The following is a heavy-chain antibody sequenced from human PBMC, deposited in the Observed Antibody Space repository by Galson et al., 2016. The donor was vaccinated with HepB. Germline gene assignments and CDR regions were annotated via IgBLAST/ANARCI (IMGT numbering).Heavy chain of an antibody. CDR1: GFIFSNYD. Sequence: RLSCAASGFIFSNYDMHWVRQVAGKGLEWVSCIDIAGDTYYPDSVKGRFTISRENAKSTVYLQISSLRAEETAVYYCVRXVAGCDYWGQGTLVTVSS. V-gene: IGHV3-13*01. CDR3: VRXVAGCDY. CDR2: IDIAGDT. J-gene: IGHJ4*02. D-gene: IGHD6-19*01.